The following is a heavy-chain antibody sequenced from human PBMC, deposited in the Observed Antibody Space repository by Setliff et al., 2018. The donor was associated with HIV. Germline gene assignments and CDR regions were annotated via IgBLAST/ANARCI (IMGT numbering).Heavy chain of an antibody. V-gene: IGHV1-69*13. CDR3: ARADPFVTERSHDFGGNSGGWFDP. CDR1: GGTLSKYA. CDR2: IIPIFGTA. Sequence: SVKVSCKASGGTLSKYAIIWVRQAPGQGLEWMGGIIPIFGTANYAQNFQGRVPITADASTSTAYMALSSLRSEDTAVYYCARADPFVTERSHDFGGNSGGWFDPWGQGTLVTVSS. J-gene: IGHJ5*02. D-gene: IGHD4-17*01.